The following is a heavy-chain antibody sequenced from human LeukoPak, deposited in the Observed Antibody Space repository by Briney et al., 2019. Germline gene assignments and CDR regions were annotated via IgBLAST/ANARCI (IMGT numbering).Heavy chain of an antibody. CDR3: ARFYSSSSGGNDAFDI. J-gene: IGHJ3*02. CDR2: IGTAGDT. D-gene: IGHD6-6*01. Sequence: GGSLRLSCAASGFTFSSYDMHWVRQATGKGLEWVSAIGTAGDTYYPGSVKGRFTISRENAKNFLYLQMNSMRAGDTAVYYCARFYSSSSGGNDAFDIWGQGTMVTVSS. CDR1: GFTFSSYD. V-gene: IGHV3-13*01.